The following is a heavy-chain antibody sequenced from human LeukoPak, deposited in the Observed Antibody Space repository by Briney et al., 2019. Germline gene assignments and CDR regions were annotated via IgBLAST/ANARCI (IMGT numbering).Heavy chain of an antibody. CDR1: GGSFSGYY. CDR2: INHSGST. CDR3: AGENGIRYFDWSKPTQYYYGMDV. Sequence: SETLSLTCAVYGGSFSGYYWSWIRQPPGKGLDWIGEINHSGSTNYNPSLKSRVTISVDTSKNQFSLKLSSVTAAGTAVYFCAGENGIRYFDWSKPTQYYYGMDVWGKGTTVTVSS. D-gene: IGHD3-9*01. J-gene: IGHJ6*04. V-gene: IGHV4-34*01.